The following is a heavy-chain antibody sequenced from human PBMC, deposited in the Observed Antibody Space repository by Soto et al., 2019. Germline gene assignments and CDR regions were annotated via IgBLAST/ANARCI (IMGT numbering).Heavy chain of an antibody. CDR3: AKSPNFYCSSPNCYKYYFDH. V-gene: IGHV3-30*18. CDR2: ISYDGSEK. CDR1: GFTFNTYG. D-gene: IGHD2-2*02. J-gene: IGHJ4*02. Sequence: PGGSLRLSCAASGFTFNTYGMHWVRQAPGKGLEWVAVISYDGSEKYYVDSVKGRFTISKDNSKNTLYLQMNSLRPEDTAVYYCAKSPNFYCSSPNCYKYYFDHWGQGTRLTV.